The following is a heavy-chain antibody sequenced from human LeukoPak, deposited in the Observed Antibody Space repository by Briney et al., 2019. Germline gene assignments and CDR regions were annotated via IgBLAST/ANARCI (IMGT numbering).Heavy chain of an antibody. CDR1: GYTFTSYG. V-gene: IGHV1-18*01. J-gene: IGHJ4*02. Sequence: ASVTVSCKASGYTFTSYGISWVRQAPGQGLEWMGWISAYNGNTNYAQKLQGRVTMTTDTSTSTAYMELRSLRSDDTAVYYCARSPAVRGVTVTDYWGQGTLVTVSS. D-gene: IGHD1-14*01. CDR2: ISAYNGNT. CDR3: ARSPAVRGVTVTDY.